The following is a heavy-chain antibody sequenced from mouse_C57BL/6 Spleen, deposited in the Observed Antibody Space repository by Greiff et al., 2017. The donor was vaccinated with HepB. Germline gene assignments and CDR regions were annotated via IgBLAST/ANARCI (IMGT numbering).Heavy chain of an antibody. Sequence: VQLQQSGPELVKPGASVKISCKASGYSFTGYYMNWVKQSPEKSLEWIGEINPSTGGTTYNQKFKAKATLTVDKSSSTAYMQLKSLTSEDSAVYYCARRLYYGSTRDFDYWGQGTTLTVSS. CDR1: GYSFTGYY. V-gene: IGHV1-42*01. CDR3: ARRLYYGSTRDFDY. D-gene: IGHD1-1*01. CDR2: INPSTGGT. J-gene: IGHJ2*01.